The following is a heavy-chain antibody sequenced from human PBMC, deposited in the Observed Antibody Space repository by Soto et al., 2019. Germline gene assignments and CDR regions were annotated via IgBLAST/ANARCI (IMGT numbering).Heavy chain of an antibody. Sequence: SEPLSLTCTVSGGSISNGGYYWNWVRQHPGKGLEWIGYIHYSGSTWYNPSLESRVTISVDTSKDQFSLKLRSVTAADTAVYYCARVRGSGSYAAYYFDSWGQGTLVTVSS. CDR2: IHYSGST. V-gene: IGHV4-31*03. D-gene: IGHD3-10*01. CDR3: ARVRGSGSYAAYYFDS. J-gene: IGHJ4*01. CDR1: GGSISNGGYY.